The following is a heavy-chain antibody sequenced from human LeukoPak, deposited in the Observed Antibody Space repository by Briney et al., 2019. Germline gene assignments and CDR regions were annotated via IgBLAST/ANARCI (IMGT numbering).Heavy chain of an antibody. Sequence: GGSLRLSCAASGFTFRRYSMNWLRQAPGKGLDWVSLISGYGGSTFYADSVKGRFTISRDNSKNSLYLQMNSLRSDDTALYYCARESESSGWYDYWGQGTLVTVSS. CDR1: GFTFRRYS. D-gene: IGHD6-19*01. CDR3: ARESESSGWYDY. V-gene: IGHV3-43*02. CDR2: ISGYGGST. J-gene: IGHJ4*02.